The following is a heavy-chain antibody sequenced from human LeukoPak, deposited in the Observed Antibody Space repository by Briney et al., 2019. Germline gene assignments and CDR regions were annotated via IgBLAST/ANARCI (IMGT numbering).Heavy chain of an antibody. CDR3: AQGGHDFNPFYY. J-gene: IGHJ4*02. CDR1: EFTFSTYA. V-gene: IGHV3-23*01. Sequence: PGGSLRLSCAASEFTFSTYAMGWVRQAPGEGLEWVSSIKGGGGDPFYADSVRGRFTISRDKSKNTLYLQLNSLRPEDTAVYFCAQGGHDFNPFYYWGQGTLVTVSS. D-gene: IGHD2-21*02. CDR2: IKGGGGDP.